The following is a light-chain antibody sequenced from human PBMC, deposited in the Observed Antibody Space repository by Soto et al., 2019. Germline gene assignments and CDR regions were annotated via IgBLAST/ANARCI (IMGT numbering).Light chain of an antibody. Sequence: DIQMTQSPPSLSASVGDRVTMTCRASQTISSYLNWYQQKPGKAPNLLIYGASSLQSGVPSRFSGSGSGTDFTLTINSLQPEDFAIYYCQQTYSTPRTFGQGTKVEIK. CDR3: QQTYSTPRT. V-gene: IGKV1-39*01. CDR2: GAS. J-gene: IGKJ1*01. CDR1: QTISSY.